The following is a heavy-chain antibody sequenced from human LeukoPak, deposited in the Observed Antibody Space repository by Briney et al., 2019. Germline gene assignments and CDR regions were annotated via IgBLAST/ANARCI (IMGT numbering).Heavy chain of an antibody. V-gene: IGHV3-53*01. CDR3: ARVGGYDAFDI. Sequence: PGGSLRLSCAASGFTVSSNYMSWVRQAPGKGLEWVSVIYSGGSTYYADSVKGRFTISRDNAKNSLYLQMNSLRAEDTAVYYCARVGGYDAFDIWGQGTMVTVSS. D-gene: IGHD3-22*01. CDR1: GFTVSSNY. CDR2: IYSGGST. J-gene: IGHJ3*02.